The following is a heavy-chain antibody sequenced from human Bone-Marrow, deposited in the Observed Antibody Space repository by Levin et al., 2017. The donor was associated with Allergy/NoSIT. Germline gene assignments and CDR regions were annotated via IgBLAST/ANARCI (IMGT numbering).Heavy chain of an antibody. V-gene: IGHV3-33*01. CDR3: ARENTRYYDFWSGYYHYYYYGMDG. J-gene: IGHJ6*02. CDR2: IWYDGSNK. D-gene: IGHD3-3*01. Sequence: GGSLRLSCAASGFTFSSYGMHWVRQAPGKGLEWVAVIWYDGSNKYYADSVKGRFTISRDNSKNTLYLQMNSLRAEDTAVYYCARENTRYYDFWSGYYHYYYYGMDGWGQGTTVTVSS. CDR1: GFTFSSYG.